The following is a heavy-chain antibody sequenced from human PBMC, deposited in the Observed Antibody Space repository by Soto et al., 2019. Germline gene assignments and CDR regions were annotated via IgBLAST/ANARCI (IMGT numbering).Heavy chain of an antibody. Sequence: GGSLRLSCAASGFTFSSYAMSWVRQAPGKGLEWVSAISGSGGSTYYADSVKGRFTISRDNSKNTLYLQMNSLRAEDTAVYYCAKTRRIMITFGGVIGHWGQGTLVTVSS. CDR3: AKTRRIMITFGGVIGH. CDR1: GFTFSSYA. CDR2: ISGSGGST. D-gene: IGHD3-16*01. J-gene: IGHJ4*02. V-gene: IGHV3-23*01.